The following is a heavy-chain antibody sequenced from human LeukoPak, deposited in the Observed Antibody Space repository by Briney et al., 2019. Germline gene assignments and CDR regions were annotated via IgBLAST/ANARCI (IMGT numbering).Heavy chain of an antibody. CDR2: ISGSGGST. Sequence: GGSLRLSCAASGFAFSSYAMSWVRQAPGKGLEWVSAISGSGGSTYYADSVKGRFTISRDNSKNTLYLQMNSLRAEDTAVYYCAKSGDIVVVPAARNWFDPWGQGTLVTVSS. J-gene: IGHJ5*02. CDR1: GFAFSSYA. D-gene: IGHD2-2*01. CDR3: AKSGDIVVVPAARNWFDP. V-gene: IGHV3-23*01.